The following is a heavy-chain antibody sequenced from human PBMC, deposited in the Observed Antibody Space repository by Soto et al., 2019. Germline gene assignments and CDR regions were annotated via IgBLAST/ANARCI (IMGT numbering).Heavy chain of an antibody. D-gene: IGHD3-3*01. CDR2: LSGSGGST. CDR1: GFAFRNYA. CDR3: AKASGILRFLPDDF. V-gene: IGHV3-23*01. J-gene: IGHJ4*02. Sequence: EVQLLESGGGLVQPGGSPRLSCAASGFAFRNYAMSWVRQAPGKGLEWVSGLSGSGGSTYYADSVKGRFTISRDNSKNTLYLQMNSLRAEDTAVYYCAKASGILRFLPDDFWGQGTLVTVSS.